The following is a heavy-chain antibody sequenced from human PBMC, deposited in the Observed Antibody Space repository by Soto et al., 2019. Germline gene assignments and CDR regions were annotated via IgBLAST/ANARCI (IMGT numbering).Heavy chain of an antibody. V-gene: IGHV3-23*01. Sequence: GGSLRLSCAASGFIFSSYAMTWVRQAPGKGLEWVSTVSGSAGSTYYADSVKGRFTISRDNSKNTQYLQMDSLRAEDTAIYYCAREPGVSSGWYVDYWGQGTLVTVSS. CDR3: AREPGVSSGWYVDY. CDR1: GFIFSSYA. J-gene: IGHJ4*02. CDR2: VSGSAGST. D-gene: IGHD6-19*01.